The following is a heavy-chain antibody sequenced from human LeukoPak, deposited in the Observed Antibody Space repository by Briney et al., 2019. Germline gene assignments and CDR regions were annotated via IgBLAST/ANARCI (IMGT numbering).Heavy chain of an antibody. CDR1: GYTFTSYG. J-gene: IGHJ4*02. D-gene: IGHD3-9*01. CDR3: AHQTGPMEEI. CDR2: ISAYNGNT. Sequence: RASVKVSCTASGYTFTSYGISWVRQAPGQGLEWMGCISAYNGNTNYAQKLQGRFTITTDTSTSTAYMQMSSLRADDTAVYYCAHQTGPMEEIWGQGTLVTVSS. V-gene: IGHV1-18*01.